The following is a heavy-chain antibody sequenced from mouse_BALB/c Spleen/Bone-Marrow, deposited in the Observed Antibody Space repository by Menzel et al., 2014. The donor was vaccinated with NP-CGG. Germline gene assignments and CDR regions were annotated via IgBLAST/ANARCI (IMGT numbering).Heavy chain of an antibody. V-gene: IGHV5-12*02. CDR2: ISNGGGST. J-gene: IGHJ3*01. CDR1: GFTFSDYY. CDR3: ARQGIYYGYDPFAY. Sequence: EVKVVDSGGGLVQPGGSLKLSCATSGFTFSDYYMYWVRQTPEKRLEWVAYISNGGGSTYYPDTVKGRFTISRDNAKNTLYLQMSRLKSEDTAMYYCARQGIYYGYDPFAYWGQGTLVTVS. D-gene: IGHD2-2*01.